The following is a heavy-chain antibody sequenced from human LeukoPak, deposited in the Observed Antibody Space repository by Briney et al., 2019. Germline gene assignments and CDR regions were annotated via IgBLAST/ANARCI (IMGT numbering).Heavy chain of an antibody. V-gene: IGHV1-69*06. J-gene: IGHJ6*03. D-gene: IGHD5-18*01. Sequence: SVKVSCKASGGTFSSYANSRVRQAPGQGLEWMGGIIPIFGTANYAQKFQGRVTITADKSTSTAYMELSSLRSEDTAVYYCASNTAMVRNYYYMDVWGKGTTVTVSS. CDR3: ASNTAMVRNYYYMDV. CDR1: GGTFSSYA. CDR2: IIPIFGTA.